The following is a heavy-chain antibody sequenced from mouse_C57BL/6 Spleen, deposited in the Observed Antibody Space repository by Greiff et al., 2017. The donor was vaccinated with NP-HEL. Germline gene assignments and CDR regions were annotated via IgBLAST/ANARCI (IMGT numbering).Heavy chain of an antibody. CDR3: ARSKGITTVVDWYFDV. V-gene: IGHV1-81*01. CDR2: IYPRSGNT. CDR1: GYTFTSYG. Sequence: QVQLQQSGAELARPGASVKLSCKASGYTFTSYGISWVKQRTGQGLEWIGEIYPRSGNTYYNEKFKGKATLTADKSSSTAYMELRSLTSEDSAVYFCARSKGITTVVDWYFDVWGTGTTVTVSS. D-gene: IGHD1-1*01. J-gene: IGHJ1*03.